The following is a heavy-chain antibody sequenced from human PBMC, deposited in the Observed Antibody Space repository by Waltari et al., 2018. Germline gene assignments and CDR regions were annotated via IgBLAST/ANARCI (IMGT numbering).Heavy chain of an antibody. D-gene: IGHD5-12*01. CDR2: IYHSGSP. J-gene: IGHJ4*02. V-gene: IGHV4-38-2*01. CDR3: ARRNGYEYYFDY. CDR1: GYSISSGYY. Sequence: QVQLQESGPGLVKPSETLSLTCAVSGYSISSGYYWGWIRQPPGKGLEWIGSIYHSGSPYYNPSLKSRVTISVDTSKNQFSLKLSSVTAADTAVYYCARRNGYEYYFDYWGQGTLVTVSS.